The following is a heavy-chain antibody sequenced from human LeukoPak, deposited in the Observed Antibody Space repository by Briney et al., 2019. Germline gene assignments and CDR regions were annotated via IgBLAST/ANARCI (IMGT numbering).Heavy chain of an antibody. V-gene: IGHV1-69*06. CDR2: IIPIFGTA. CDR3: AHARDCSSTSCYQYYFDY. CDR1: GGTFSSYA. J-gene: IGHJ4*02. Sequence: SVKVSCKASGGTFSSYAISWVRQAPGQGLEWMGGIIPIFGTANYAQKFQGRVTITADKSTSTAYMELSSLRSEDTAVYYCAHARDCSSTSCYQYYFDYWGQGTLVTVSS. D-gene: IGHD2-2*01.